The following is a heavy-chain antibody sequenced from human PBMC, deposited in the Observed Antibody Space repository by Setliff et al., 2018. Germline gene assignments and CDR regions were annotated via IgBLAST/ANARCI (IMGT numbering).Heavy chain of an antibody. CDR3: AREGVDTRSSTDYRYYMDV. CDR2: TIPLFGTT. D-gene: IGHD5-18*01. V-gene: IGHV1-69*05. J-gene: IGHJ6*03. Sequence: SVKVSCKASGGTFTSYGVSWVRQAPGQGLEWMGGTIPLFGTTDYAQKFHGRVTIITDESTSTAYMELSSLTSDDTAVYYCAREGVDTRSSTDYRYYMDVWGQGTTVTVSS. CDR1: GGTFTSYG.